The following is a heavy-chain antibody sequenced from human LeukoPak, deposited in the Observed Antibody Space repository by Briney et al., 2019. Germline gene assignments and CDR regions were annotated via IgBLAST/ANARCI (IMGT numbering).Heavy chain of an antibody. D-gene: IGHD3-9*01. J-gene: IGHJ4*02. Sequence: ASVKVSCKASGYTFTGYYMHWVRQAPGQGLEWMGWINPNSGGTNYAQKFQGRVTMTRDTSISTAYMELSRLRSDDTAVYYCARSYHTPVFAWLLLNPHPFDYWGQGTLVTVSS. V-gene: IGHV1-2*02. CDR3: ARSYHTPVFAWLLLNPHPFDY. CDR2: INPNSGGT. CDR1: GYTFTGYY.